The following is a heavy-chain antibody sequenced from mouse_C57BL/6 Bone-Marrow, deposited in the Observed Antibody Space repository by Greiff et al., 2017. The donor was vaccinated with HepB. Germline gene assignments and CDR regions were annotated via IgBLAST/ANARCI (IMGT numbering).Heavy chain of an antibody. CDR3: ARAYYSNYGGY. D-gene: IGHD2-5*01. CDR1: GFTFSSYA. CDR2: ISDGGSYT. J-gene: IGHJ4*01. V-gene: IGHV5-4*03. Sequence: EVNVVESGGGLVKPGGSLKLSCAASGFTFSSYAMSWVRQTPEKRLEWVATISDGGSYTYYPDNVKGRFTISRDNAKNNLYLQMSHLKSEDTAMYYCARAYYSNYGGYWGQGTSVTVSS.